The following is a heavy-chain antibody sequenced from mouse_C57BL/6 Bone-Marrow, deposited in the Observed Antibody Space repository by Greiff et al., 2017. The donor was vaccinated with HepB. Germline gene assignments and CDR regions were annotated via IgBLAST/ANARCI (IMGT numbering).Heavy chain of an antibody. CDR3: RMITTVVRYFDV. CDR1: GFTFTDYY. V-gene: IGHV1-36*01. J-gene: IGHJ1*03. CDR2: VYPYNGGT. Sequence: EVQLVESGPVLVKPGPSVKISCKASGFTFTDYYMHWVKQSHGKSLEWIGLVYPYNGGTSYNQKFKGKATLTVDTSSSTAYMELNSLTSEDSAVYYCRMITTVVRYFDVWGTGTTVTVSS. D-gene: IGHD1-1*01.